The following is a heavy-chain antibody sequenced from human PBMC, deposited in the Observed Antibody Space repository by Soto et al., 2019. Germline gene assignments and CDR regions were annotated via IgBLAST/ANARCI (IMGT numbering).Heavy chain of an antibody. J-gene: IGHJ3*02. Sequence: GGSLRLSCAASGFTFSSYSMNWVRQAPGKGLEWVSSISSSSNYIYYADSVKGRFTISRDNAKNSLFLQMNSLRAEDTAVYYCATMYSGSYFADFDIWGQGTMVTVSS. V-gene: IGHV3-21*01. CDR2: ISSSSNYI. D-gene: IGHD1-26*01. CDR1: GFTFSSYS. CDR3: ATMYSGSYFADFDI.